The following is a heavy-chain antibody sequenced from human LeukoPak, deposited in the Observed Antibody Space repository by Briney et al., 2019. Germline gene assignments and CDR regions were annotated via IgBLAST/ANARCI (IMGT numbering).Heavy chain of an antibody. J-gene: IGHJ4*02. D-gene: IGHD1-14*01. CDR2: INQDGSEK. CDR1: GFTFSSYW. CDR3: ARTGPFAY. V-gene: IGHV3-7*04. Sequence: QPGGSLRLSCAVSGFTFSSYWMTWVRQAPGKGLEWVANINQDGSEKYYADSVEGRFTISRDNAKNSLFLQMNSLRAGDTAVYYCARTGPFAYWGQGTLVTVSS.